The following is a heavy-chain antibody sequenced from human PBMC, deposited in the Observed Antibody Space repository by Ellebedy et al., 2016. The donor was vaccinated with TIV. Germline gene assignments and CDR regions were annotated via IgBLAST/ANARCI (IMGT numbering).Heavy chain of an antibody. D-gene: IGHD3-22*01. CDR2: IYYGGST. V-gene: IGHV4-39*01. CDR3: ASGTGYYYDSRGYYPFES. CDR1: GGSIGSSTYY. Sequence: SETLSLXXTVFGGSIGSSTYYWGWVRQPPGRGLEWIGTIYYGGSTFYSASLQNRATVSVDMSRNQFSLKLTSVAAADTAVYYCASGTGYYYDSRGYYPFESWGQGTLVTVSS. J-gene: IGHJ4*02.